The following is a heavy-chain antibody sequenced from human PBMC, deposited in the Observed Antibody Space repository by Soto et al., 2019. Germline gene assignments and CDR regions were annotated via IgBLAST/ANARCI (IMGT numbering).Heavy chain of an antibody. V-gene: IGHV5-51*01. CDR3: ARHRGSPGSYFGMDV. CDR2: IYPGDSDT. J-gene: IGHJ6*02. Sequence: PGESLKISCKGSGYIFTSYWINWLRQMPVKGLEWMGVIYPGDSDTRYSPSFQGQVTISADKSINTAYLQWRSLKASDTAVYYCARHRGSPGSYFGMDVWGQGTTVTVSS. CDR1: GYIFTSYW. D-gene: IGHD5-12*01.